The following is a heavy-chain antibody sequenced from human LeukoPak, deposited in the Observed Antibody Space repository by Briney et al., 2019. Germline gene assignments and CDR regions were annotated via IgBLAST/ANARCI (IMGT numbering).Heavy chain of an antibody. Sequence: GGSLRLSCAASGFTFDDYSMNWVRQAPGKGLEWVSFISTSSSTMYYADSVKGQITISRDNAKNSVYLQMNSLRAEDTAVYYCARDGGSSWYGAFDIWGQGTMVTVSS. CDR1: GFTFDDYS. CDR2: ISTSSSTM. J-gene: IGHJ3*02. D-gene: IGHD6-13*01. V-gene: IGHV3-48*01. CDR3: ARDGGSSWYGAFDI.